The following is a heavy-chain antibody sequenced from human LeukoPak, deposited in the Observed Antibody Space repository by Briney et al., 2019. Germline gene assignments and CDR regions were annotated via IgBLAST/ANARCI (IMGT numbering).Heavy chain of an antibody. CDR1: GFTFTDYA. D-gene: IGHD5-18*01. Sequence: GGSLRLSCVTSGFTFTDYAISWFRQAPGKGLEWVSAISGSGGSTYYADSVKGRFTISRDNSKNTLYLQMNSLRAEDTAVYYCAKRRGYSYGYYFDYWGQGTLVAVSS. J-gene: IGHJ4*02. CDR3: AKRRGYSYGYYFDY. V-gene: IGHV3-23*01. CDR2: ISGSGGST.